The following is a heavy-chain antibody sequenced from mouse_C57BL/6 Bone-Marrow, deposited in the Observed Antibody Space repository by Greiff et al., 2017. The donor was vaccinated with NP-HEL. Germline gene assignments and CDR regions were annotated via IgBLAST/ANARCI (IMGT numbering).Heavy chain of an antibody. CDR1: GFSLSTFGMG. CDR3: AGIEETAMDY. V-gene: IGHV8-8*01. J-gene: IGHJ4*01. CDR2: IWWGDAN. Sequence: QVPLQVSGPGILQPSQTLSLTCSSSGFSLSTFGMGVGWISQPSGIGLEWLAHIWWGDANYYNPALKNRLPISKDTSKNQVFLKIANVDTADTATDYCAGIEETAMDYWGQGTSVTVSS.